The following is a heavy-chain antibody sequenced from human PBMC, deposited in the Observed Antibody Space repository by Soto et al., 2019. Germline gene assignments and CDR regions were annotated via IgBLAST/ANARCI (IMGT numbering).Heavy chain of an antibody. V-gene: IGHV3-23*01. D-gene: IGHD2-15*01. Sequence: EVQLLESGGGLVQPGGSLRLSCAASGFTFSSYAISWVRQAPGKGLEWVSAISRSGGSTYYADSVKGRFNISRDNSKNTLYLQMNSLRAEDTAVYYCAKDLGGCSGGSCYYYYYMDVWGKGTTVTVSS. CDR1: GFTFSSYA. CDR2: ISRSGGST. CDR3: AKDLGGCSGGSCYYYYYMDV. J-gene: IGHJ6*03.